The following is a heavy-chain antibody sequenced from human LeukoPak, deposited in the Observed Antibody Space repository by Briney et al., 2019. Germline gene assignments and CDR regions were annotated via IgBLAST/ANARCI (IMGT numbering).Heavy chain of an antibody. CDR1: GGSISSHY. CDR2: IYYSGST. V-gene: IGHV4-59*11. D-gene: IGHD2-2*01. J-gene: IGHJ3*02. Sequence: PSETLSFTCTVSGGSISSHYWSWIRQPRGKGLEWIGYIYYSGSTNYNPSLKSRVTISVDTSKNQFSLKLSSVTAADTAVYYCARDGRSQPDAFDIWGQGTMVTVSS. CDR3: ARDGRSQPDAFDI.